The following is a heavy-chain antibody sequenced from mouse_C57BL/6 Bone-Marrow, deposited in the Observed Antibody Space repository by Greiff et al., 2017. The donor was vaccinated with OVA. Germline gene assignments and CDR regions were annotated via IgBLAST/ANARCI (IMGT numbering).Heavy chain of an antibody. J-gene: IGHJ4*01. V-gene: IGHV7-1*01. D-gene: IGHD2-4*01. CDR3: ARDAYDSAMDY. Sequence: EVKLVESGGGLVQSGRSLRLSCATSGFTFSDFYMEWVRQAPGKGLEWIAASRNKANDYTTVYSASVKGRFIVSRDTSQSILYLQMNALRAEDTAIYYCARDAYDSAMDYWGQGTSVTVSS. CDR1: GFTFSDFY. CDR2: SRNKANDYTT.